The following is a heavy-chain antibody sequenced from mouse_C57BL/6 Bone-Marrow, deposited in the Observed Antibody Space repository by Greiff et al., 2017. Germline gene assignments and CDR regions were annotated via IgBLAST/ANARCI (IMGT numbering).Heavy chain of an antibody. CDR3: ARCLYAMDY. V-gene: IGHV1-64*01. Sequence: VQLQQPGAELVKPGASVKLSCKASGYTFTSYWMNWVKQRPGQGLEWIGMIHTNSGSTNYNEKFKSKATRTVDNSSSTAYMQLSSRTSEASAVYYCARCLYAMDYWGQGTSVTVSA. CDR1: GYTFTSYW. CDR2: IHTNSGST. J-gene: IGHJ4*01.